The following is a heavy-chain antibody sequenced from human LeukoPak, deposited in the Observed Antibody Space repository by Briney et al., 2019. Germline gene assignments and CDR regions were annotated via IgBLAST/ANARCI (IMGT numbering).Heavy chain of an antibody. V-gene: IGHV1-2*02. Sequence: ASVKVSCKASGYTFSGFYIHWVRQAPGQGLGWMGWINPNSGVTNYAQKLQGRVTITRDTSIDTAYMQLSRLRSDDTAVYYCAKDRYGGYEAPFHYYMDAWGRGTTVTVSS. D-gene: IGHD5-12*01. J-gene: IGHJ6*03. CDR1: GYTFSGFY. CDR2: INPNSGVT. CDR3: AKDRYGGYEAPFHYYMDA.